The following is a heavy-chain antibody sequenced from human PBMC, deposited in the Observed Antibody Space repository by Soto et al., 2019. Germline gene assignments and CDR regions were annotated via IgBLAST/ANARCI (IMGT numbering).Heavy chain of an antibody. D-gene: IGHD6-13*01. CDR2: IYHSGST. V-gene: IGHV4-30-2*01. CDR3: ASSSWSKYYFDH. Sequence: SETLSLTCAVSGGSISSGGYSWSWIRQPPGKGLEWIGYIYHSGSTYYNPSLKSRVTISVDRSKNQFSLKLSSVTAADTAVYYCASSSWSKYYFDHWGQGTLVTVSS. CDR1: GGSISSGGYS. J-gene: IGHJ4*02.